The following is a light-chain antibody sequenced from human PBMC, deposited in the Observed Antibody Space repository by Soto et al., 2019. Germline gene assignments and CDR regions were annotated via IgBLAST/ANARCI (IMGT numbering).Light chain of an antibody. CDR1: QSVSSN. V-gene: IGKV3-15*01. CDR2: GAS. CDR3: QHYNNWPRT. Sequence: EIVMTQSPATLSVSPGERATLSCRASQSVSSNLAWYQQKPGQAPRLLIYGASTRPTGIPARFSGSGSGTAFTLTISSLQSEDFAVYYCQHYNNWPRTFGQGTKVEIK. J-gene: IGKJ1*01.